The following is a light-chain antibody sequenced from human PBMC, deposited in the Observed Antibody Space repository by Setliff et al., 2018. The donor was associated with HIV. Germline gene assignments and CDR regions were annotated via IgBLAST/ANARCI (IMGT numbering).Light chain of an antibody. Sequence: QSALAQPASVSGPPGQSITISCTGTTSDIGAFNFVSWYQQHPGKAPKLIIYEVNYRPSGVSTRFSGSKSGNTASLTISGLQAEDEADYYCNSYRSRSTYVFGTGTNVTVL. V-gene: IGLV2-14*01. CDR2: EVN. CDR3: NSYRSRSTYV. J-gene: IGLJ1*01. CDR1: TSDIGAFNF.